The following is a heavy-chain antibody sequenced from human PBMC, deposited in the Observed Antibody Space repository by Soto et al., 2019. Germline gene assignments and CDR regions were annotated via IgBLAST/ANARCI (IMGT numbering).Heavy chain of an antibody. CDR3: AKWLVGASGAPDY. J-gene: IGHJ4*02. D-gene: IGHD1-26*01. CDR1: GFTFSIYA. CDR2: IGGSGGYT. V-gene: IGHV3-23*01. Sequence: GGSLRLSCAASGFTFSIYAVSWVRQAPGKGLEWVSAIGGSGGYTYYADSVKGRFTISRDNSKNTLYLQMNSLRVDDTAVYYCAKWLVGASGAPDYWGQGSLVTVSS.